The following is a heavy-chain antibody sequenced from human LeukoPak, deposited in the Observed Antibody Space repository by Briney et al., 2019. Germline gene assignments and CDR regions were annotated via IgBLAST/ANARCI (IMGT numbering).Heavy chain of an antibody. CDR2: IIPIFGTA. CDR1: GYTFTSYG. D-gene: IGHD1-1*01. J-gene: IGHJ4*02. CDR3: ARASQAGTSLKYYFDY. Sequence: ASVKVSCKASGYTFTSYGISWVRQAPGQGLEWMGGIIPIFGTANYAQKFQGRVTITTDESTSTAYMELSSLRSEDTAVYYCARASQAGTSLKYYFDYWGQGTLVTVSS. V-gene: IGHV1-69*05.